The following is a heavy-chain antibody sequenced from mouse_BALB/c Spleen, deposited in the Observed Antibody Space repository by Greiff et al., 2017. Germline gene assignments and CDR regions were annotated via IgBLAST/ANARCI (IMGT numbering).Heavy chain of an antibody. D-gene: IGHD2-4*01. V-gene: IGHV1S29*02. CDR2: IYPYNGGT. CDR3: ARPTMITTAYWYFDV. J-gene: IGHJ1*01. Sequence: EVQLQQSGPELVKPGASVKISCKASGYTFTDYNMHWVKQSHGKSLEWIGYIYPYNGGTGYNQKFTGKATLTADTSSSTAYMQLSSLTSEDSAIYYCARPTMITTAYWYFDVWGAGTTVTVAS. CDR1: GYTFTDYN.